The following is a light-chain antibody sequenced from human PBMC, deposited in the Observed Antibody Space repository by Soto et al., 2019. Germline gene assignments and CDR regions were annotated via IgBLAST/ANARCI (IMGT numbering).Light chain of an antibody. J-gene: IGKJ1*01. V-gene: IGKV1-6*01. CDR3: LQDHNYPRT. CDR2: GAS. CDR1: EDIRKE. Sequence: AIQMTQSPSSLSASVGDRVTITCRASEDIRKELSWYQQKPGKAPNVLIYGASSSQSGVPSRFSGSGSGTDFTLTISSRQPEDFATYYCLQDHNYPRTFGQGTKVEVK.